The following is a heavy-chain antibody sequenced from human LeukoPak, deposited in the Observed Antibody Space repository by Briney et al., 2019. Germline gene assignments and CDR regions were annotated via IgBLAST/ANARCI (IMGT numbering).Heavy chain of an antibody. D-gene: IGHD1-14*01. CDR1: GFTFTSYW. J-gene: IGHJ4*02. CDR3: ITDLG. V-gene: IGHV3-74*01. CDR2: VDLGGRRI. Sequence: GGSLRLSCATSGFTFTSYWMHWVRQVAGKGLVWLARVDLGGRRIIKENTVKARFTISRDNAKSTVYLQMNSLRVEDTAVYYCITDLGWGQGTLVTVSS.